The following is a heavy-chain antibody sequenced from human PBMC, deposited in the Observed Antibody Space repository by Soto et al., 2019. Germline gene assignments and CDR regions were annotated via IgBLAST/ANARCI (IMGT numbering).Heavy chain of an antibody. Sequence: EVNLVESGGGLVNPGGSLRLSCAASGFSFEDAWMNWVRQAPGKGLEWVGRIKSIADGGATEYAAPMKGRFSMSRDDSTRTLLLQMNSLQTEDTGVYYCTRRLRARDIGVGPLDFWGRGTLVTVTA. CDR1: GFSFEDAW. J-gene: IGHJ4*02. D-gene: IGHD3-3*01. CDR3: TRRLRARDIGVGPLDF. CDR2: IKSIADGGAT. V-gene: IGHV3-15*07.